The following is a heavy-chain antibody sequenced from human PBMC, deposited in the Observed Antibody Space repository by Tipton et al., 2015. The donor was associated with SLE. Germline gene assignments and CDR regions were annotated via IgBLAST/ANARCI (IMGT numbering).Heavy chain of an antibody. CDR2: ISSSSSTI. CDR1: GFTFSSYS. Sequence: SLRLSCAAFGFTFSSYSMNWVRQAPGKGLEWVSYISSSSSTIYYADSVKGRFTISRDNAKNSLYLQMNSLRAEETAVYYCARVTRYSGYFFDYWGQGTLVTVSS. D-gene: IGHD5-12*01. CDR3: ARVTRYSGYFFDY. J-gene: IGHJ4*02. V-gene: IGHV3-48*01.